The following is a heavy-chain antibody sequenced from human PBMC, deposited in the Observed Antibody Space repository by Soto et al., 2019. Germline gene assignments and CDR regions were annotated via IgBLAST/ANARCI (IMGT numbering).Heavy chain of an antibody. CDR3: ASAGGLGAVAADY. CDR2: IYHSGST. J-gene: IGHJ4*02. CDR1: GGSIRSGGYS. V-gene: IGHV4-30-2*01. Sequence: QLQLKESGSGLVKPSQTLALTCAVSGGSIRSGGYSWSWIRQPPGKGLEGIGYIYHSGSTYYNPSLRSRVTISVDRSKNQFSLKLSSVTAADKAVYYCASAGGLGAVAADYWGQGTLCTVSS. D-gene: IGHD6-19*01.